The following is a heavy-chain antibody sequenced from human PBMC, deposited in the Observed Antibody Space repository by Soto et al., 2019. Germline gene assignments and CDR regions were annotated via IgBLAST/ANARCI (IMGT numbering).Heavy chain of an antibody. CDR2: IWYDGSQK. CDR1: GLMFSSYG. Sequence: VESGGGVVQPGGSLRLSCAASGLMFSSYGMHWVRQAPGKGLEWVAGIWYDGSQKEYVDSVKGRLTISRDNSKNTLYLEMNSLTGEDTGGYYCARDPRAVGGSIYYDYHGMDVWGQGTTVTVSS. J-gene: IGHJ6*02. CDR3: ARDPRAVGGSIYYDYHGMDV. V-gene: IGHV3-33*01. D-gene: IGHD3-16*01.